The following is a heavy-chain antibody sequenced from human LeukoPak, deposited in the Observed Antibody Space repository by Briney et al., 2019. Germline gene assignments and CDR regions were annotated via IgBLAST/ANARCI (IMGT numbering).Heavy chain of an antibody. V-gene: IGHV3-74*01. CDR1: GLTFSSYW. CDR3: AKSSSSWAPFDY. D-gene: IGHD6-13*01. J-gene: IGHJ4*02. CDR2: INSDGSST. Sequence: GGSLRLSCAAPGLTFSSYWMHWVRQAPGKGLVWVSRINSDGSSTSYADSVKGRFTISRDNAKNTLYLQMNSLRAEDTAVYYCAKSSSSWAPFDYWGQGTLVTVSS.